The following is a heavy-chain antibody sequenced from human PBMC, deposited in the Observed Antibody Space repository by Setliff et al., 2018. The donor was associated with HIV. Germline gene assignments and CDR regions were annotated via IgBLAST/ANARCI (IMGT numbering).Heavy chain of an antibody. CDR2: INDVSTTI. J-gene: IGHJ5*02. V-gene: IGHV3-48*01. CDR3: ARGVVIAAHNWFDP. Sequence: GGSLRLSCAASGFTFGSYEMNWVRQAPGEGLEWISYINDVSTTIYYADSVKGRLTISRDNAKNSLYLQMNSPRAEDTAVYYCARGVVIAAHNWFDPWGQGTLVTVS. D-gene: IGHD2-15*01. CDR1: GFTFGSYE.